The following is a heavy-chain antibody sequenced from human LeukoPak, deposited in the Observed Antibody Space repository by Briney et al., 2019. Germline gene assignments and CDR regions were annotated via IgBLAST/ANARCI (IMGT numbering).Heavy chain of an antibody. Sequence: PSETLSLTCTVSGGSISSGGYYWSWIRQPPGKGLEWIGYIYHSGSTYYNPSLKSRVTISVDRSKNQFSLKLSSVTAADTAVYYCARVFWSGYYLYYFDYWGQGTLVTVSS. CDR3: ARVFWSGYYLYYFDY. J-gene: IGHJ4*02. D-gene: IGHD3-3*01. CDR1: GGSISSGGYY. CDR2: IYHSGST. V-gene: IGHV4-30-2*01.